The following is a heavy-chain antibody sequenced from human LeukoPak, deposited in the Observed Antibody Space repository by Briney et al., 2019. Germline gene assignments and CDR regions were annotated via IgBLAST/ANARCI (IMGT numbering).Heavy chain of an antibody. D-gene: IGHD2-2*01. CDR3: ARGYCSSTSCSGWFDP. J-gene: IGHJ5*02. CDR1: GGSISSSSYY. CDR2: IYYSGST. Sequence: SETLSLTCTVSGGSISSSSYYWGWIRQPPGKGLEWIGSIYYSGSTYYNPSLKSRVTISVDTPKNQFSLKLSSVTAADTAVYYCARGYCSSTSCSGWFDPWGQGTLVTVSS. V-gene: IGHV4-39*01.